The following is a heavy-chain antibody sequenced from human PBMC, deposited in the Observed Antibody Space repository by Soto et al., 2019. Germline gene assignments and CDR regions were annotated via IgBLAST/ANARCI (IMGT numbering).Heavy chain of an antibody. Sequence: EVQLVESGGGLVQPGGSLRLSCAASGFTFSSYWIQWVRQAPGKGLVWVSRINSDGSSTSYADSVKGRFTISRDNAKNTLYLQMNSLRAEDTAVYYCAREGVNIVATGMDVWGQGTTVTVSS. D-gene: IGHD5-12*01. CDR2: INSDGSST. CDR1: GFTFSSYW. V-gene: IGHV3-74*01. J-gene: IGHJ6*02. CDR3: AREGVNIVATGMDV.